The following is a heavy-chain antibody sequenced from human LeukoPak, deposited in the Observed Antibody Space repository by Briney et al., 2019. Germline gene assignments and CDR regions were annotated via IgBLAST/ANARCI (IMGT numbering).Heavy chain of an antibody. J-gene: IGHJ4*02. CDR3: ARGGSTIFGVVSNDY. D-gene: IGHD3-3*01. CDR2: IYTSGST. Sequence: SETLSLTCTVSCGSISSGSYYWSWIRQPAGKGLQWIGRIYTSGSTNYNPSLNRRSTVSVSTSKNQFSLKLSSVTAADTAVYYCARGGSTIFGVVSNDYWGQGTLVTVSS. CDR1: CGSISSGSYY. V-gene: IGHV4-61*02.